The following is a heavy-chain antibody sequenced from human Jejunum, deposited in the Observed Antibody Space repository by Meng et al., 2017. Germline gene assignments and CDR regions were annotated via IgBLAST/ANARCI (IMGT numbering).Heavy chain of an antibody. CDR3: ARGRVVVVGTPSDY. V-gene: IGHV3-21*01. Sequence: DVQLVESVGGPVKPVGSLRLSCAGSGFSFSSYSMHWVRQAPGKGLEWVSSISSTSSYADSVKGRFTISRDNAENSLYLQMNSLRAEDTAVYYCARGRVVVVGTPSDYWGQGTLVTVS. D-gene: IGHD2-15*01. J-gene: IGHJ4*02. CDR1: GFSFSSYS. CDR2: ISSTSS.